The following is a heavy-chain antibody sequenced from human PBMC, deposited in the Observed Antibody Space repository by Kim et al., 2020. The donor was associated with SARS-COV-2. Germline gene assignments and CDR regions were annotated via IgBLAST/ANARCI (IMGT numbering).Heavy chain of an antibody. D-gene: IGHD5-12*01. Sequence: GGSLRLSCAASGFNFREYWMRWVRQSPGKGLEWVADLNEDGSEKFYMDSVRGRFTISRDNAKNSLFLQMNSLRAEDAALYYCARGGSYSFEDWGQGSLVT. V-gene: IGHV3-7*01. J-gene: IGHJ4*02. CDR1: GFNFREYW. CDR2: LNEDGSEK. CDR3: ARGGSYSFED.